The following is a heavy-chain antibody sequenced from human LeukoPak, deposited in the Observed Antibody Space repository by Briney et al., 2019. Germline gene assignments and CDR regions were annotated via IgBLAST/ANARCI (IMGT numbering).Heavy chain of an antibody. Sequence: GGSLRLSCAASGFTFDDYAMHWVRQAPGKGPEWVSGISKDSAFIGYAGSVKGRFTISRDNAKNSLYLQMNSLRSEDTALYYCAKEGPYSRGYQPLDHWGQGTLVTVSS. CDR3: AKEGPYSRGYQPLDH. CDR1: GFTFDDYA. CDR2: ISKDSAFI. V-gene: IGHV3-9*01. J-gene: IGHJ4*02. D-gene: IGHD3-22*01.